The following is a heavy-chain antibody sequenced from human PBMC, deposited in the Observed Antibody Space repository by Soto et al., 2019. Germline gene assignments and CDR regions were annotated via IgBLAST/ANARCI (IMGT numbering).Heavy chain of an antibody. V-gene: IGHV3-30-3*01. Sequence: GGSLRLSCAASGFTFSSYAMHWVRQAPGKGLEWVAVISYDGSNKYYADSAKGRFTISRDNSKNTLYLQMNSLRAEDTAVYYCARALGITMVRGASATAFYYYGMDVWGQGTTVTVSS. CDR2: ISYDGSNK. J-gene: IGHJ6*02. D-gene: IGHD3-10*01. CDR1: GFTFSSYA. CDR3: ARALGITMVRGASATAFYYYGMDV.